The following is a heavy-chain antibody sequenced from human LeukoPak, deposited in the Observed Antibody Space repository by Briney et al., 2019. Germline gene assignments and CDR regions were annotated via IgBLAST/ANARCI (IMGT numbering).Heavy chain of an antibody. J-gene: IGHJ6*02. CDR1: GVIFSL. V-gene: IGHV1-69*08. CDR2: IIPRLDTT. Sequence: ASVKVSCKASGVIFSLNRVRQAHGQGLEWMGRIIPRLDTTNYAQKFQGRVTITADKSTDTVYMELRRMRAEDTAVYYCANLVGPLDVWGQGTTVSVSS. D-gene: IGHD1-26*01. CDR3: ANLVGPLDV.